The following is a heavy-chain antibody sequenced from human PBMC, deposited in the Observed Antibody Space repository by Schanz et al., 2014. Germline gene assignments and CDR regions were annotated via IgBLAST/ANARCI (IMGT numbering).Heavy chain of an antibody. V-gene: IGHV4-59*08. CDR1: GASISFYD. Sequence: QVQLQESGPGLVKPSETLSLTCTVSGASISFYDWNWIRQSLGKGLEWIGYIYHSGSPIYNPSLQSRVTISINTPKTQFSLKMESVTAADTAMYFCARQGDVYRLDYWGQGTLVTVTS. CDR2: IYHSGSP. D-gene: IGHD1-26*01. CDR3: ARQGDVYRLDY. J-gene: IGHJ4*02.